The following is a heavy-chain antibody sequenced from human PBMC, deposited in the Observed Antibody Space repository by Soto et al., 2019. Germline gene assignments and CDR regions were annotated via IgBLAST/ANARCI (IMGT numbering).Heavy chain of an antibody. Sequence: ASVKVSCKASGFTFTSSAVQWVRQARGQRLEWIGWIGVGSGDRHYAQKFQERVTITRDMSTNTAYMELSSLRSEDTAVYYCAALGVNFDHWGQGTLVTVSS. J-gene: IGHJ4*02. D-gene: IGHD2-8*01. CDR2: IGVGSGDR. V-gene: IGHV1-58*01. CDR1: GFTFTSSA. CDR3: AALGVNFDH.